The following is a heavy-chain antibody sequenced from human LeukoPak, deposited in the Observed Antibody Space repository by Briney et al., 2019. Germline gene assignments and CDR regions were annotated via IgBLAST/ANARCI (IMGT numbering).Heavy chain of an antibody. D-gene: IGHD3-10*01. V-gene: IGHV3-23*01. CDR1: GFTFSSYA. CDR3: AKDRYYGSGSYYRGPLFDY. Sequence: GGSLRLSCAASGFTFSSYAMSWVRQAPGKGLEWVSGISGSGGTTYYADSVKDRFSISRDDYKNTLYLQLNSLRAEDTAVYYCAKDRYYGSGSYYRGPLFDYWGQGTQVTVSS. J-gene: IGHJ4*02. CDR2: ISGSGGTT.